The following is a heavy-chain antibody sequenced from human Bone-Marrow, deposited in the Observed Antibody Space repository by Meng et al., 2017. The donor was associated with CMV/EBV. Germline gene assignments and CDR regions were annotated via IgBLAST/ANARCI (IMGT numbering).Heavy chain of an antibody. D-gene: IGHD6-6*01. CDR2: IYWDDYK. J-gene: IGHJ4*02. CDR1: GFSFITSGVG. Sequence: PLKESAPALVKPTQSLTLTCTFSGFSFITSGVGVGWIRQPPGKALEWLALIYWDDYKRYSPSLKSRLTITKDTSKNQVVLTMTNMDPVDTATYYCAHITPRPGWIAYWGQGTLVTVSS. V-gene: IGHV2-5*02. CDR3: AHITPRPGWIAY.